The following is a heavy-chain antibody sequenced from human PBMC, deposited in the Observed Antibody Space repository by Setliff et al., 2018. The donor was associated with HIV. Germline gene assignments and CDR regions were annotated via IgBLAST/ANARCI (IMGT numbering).Heavy chain of an antibody. J-gene: IGHJ4*02. CDR1: GYSFTSYW. Sequence: PGESLKISCEGAGYSFTSYWIGWVRQMPGKGMEWMGIIYPGDSDTRYSPSFPGQVPISADKSISTACLQWSSLKASDTAMYYCARNGIVGAPYYFDYWGQGTLVTVSS. V-gene: IGHV5-51*01. D-gene: IGHD1-26*01. CDR3: ARNGIVGAPYYFDY. CDR2: IYPGDSDT.